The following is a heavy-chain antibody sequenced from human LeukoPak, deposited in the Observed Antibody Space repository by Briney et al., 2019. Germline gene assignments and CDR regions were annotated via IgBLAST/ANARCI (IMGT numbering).Heavy chain of an antibody. V-gene: IGHV3-23*01. D-gene: IGHD3-22*01. CDR3: AKDPTTYYDSSGYGRYNWFDP. CDR1: GFTFSSYA. Sequence: GGSLRLSCAASGFTFSSYAMSWVRQAPGKGLEWVSGISGSGGSTYYADSVKGRFTISRDNSKNTLYLQINSLRAEDTAVYYCAKDPTTYYDSSGYGRYNWFDPWGQGTLVTVSS. J-gene: IGHJ5*02. CDR2: ISGSGGST.